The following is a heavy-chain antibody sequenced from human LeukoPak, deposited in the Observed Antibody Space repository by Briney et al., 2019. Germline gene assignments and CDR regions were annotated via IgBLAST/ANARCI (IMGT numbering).Heavy chain of an antibody. CDR3: ARDGLVDTPMGAGY. J-gene: IGHJ4*02. CDR2: INWNGGST. V-gene: IGHV3-20*04. D-gene: IGHD5-18*01. Sequence: GGSLRLSCAASGFTFDDYDMSWVRQAPGKGLEWVSGINWNGGSTGYADSVKGRFTISRDNAKNSLYLQMNSLRAEDTASYYCARDGLVDTPMGAGYWGQGTLVTVSS. CDR1: GFTFDDYD.